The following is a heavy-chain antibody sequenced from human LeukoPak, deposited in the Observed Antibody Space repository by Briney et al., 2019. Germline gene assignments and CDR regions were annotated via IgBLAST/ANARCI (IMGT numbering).Heavy chain of an antibody. Sequence: GGSLRLSCEASGFIFTTSAISWVRQAPGKGLEWVSFISSGGSSTYYSDSVRGRFTISRDNSKNTLYLQMNSLRTEDTAVYYFARDYGGSSPFDYWGQGTLVTVSS. CDR3: ARDYGGSSPFDY. CDR2: ISSGGSST. V-gene: IGHV3-23*01. CDR1: GFIFTTSA. D-gene: IGHD4-23*01. J-gene: IGHJ4*02.